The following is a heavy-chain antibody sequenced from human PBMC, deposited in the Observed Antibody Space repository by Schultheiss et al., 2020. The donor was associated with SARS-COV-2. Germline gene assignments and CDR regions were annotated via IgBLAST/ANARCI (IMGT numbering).Heavy chain of an antibody. V-gene: IGHV4-4*07. J-gene: IGHJ3*02. D-gene: IGHD3-22*01. CDR3: ARDSYYYDSSGYYYRAFDI. CDR2: IYTSGST. Sequence: SETLSLTCTVSGGSISSYYWSWIRQPAGKGLEWIGRIYTSGSTNYNPSLKSRVTISVDTSKNQFSLKLSSVTAADTAVYYCARDSYYYDSSGYYYRAFDIWGQGTMVTVSS. CDR1: GGSISSYY.